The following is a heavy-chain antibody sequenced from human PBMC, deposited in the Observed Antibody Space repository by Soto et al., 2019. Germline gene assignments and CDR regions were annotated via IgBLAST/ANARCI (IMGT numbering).Heavy chain of an antibody. CDR3: ARGEYDYVWGSYRYPNWFDP. D-gene: IGHD3-16*02. V-gene: IGHV4-59*01. Sequence: SETLSLPXTVSGGSISGYYWSWIRQPPGKGLEWIGYIYYSGSTNYNPSLKRRVTISVDTSKNQFSLKLSSVTAADTAVYYCARGEYDYVWGSYRYPNWFDPWGQGTLVTVSS. CDR1: GGSISGYY. J-gene: IGHJ5*02. CDR2: IYYSGST.